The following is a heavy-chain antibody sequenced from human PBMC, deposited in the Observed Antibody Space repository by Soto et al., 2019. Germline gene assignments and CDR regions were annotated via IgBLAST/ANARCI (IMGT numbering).Heavy chain of an antibody. CDR2: IRNKPKSYTT. V-gene: IGHV3-72*01. CDR1: GFTFSDHY. D-gene: IGHD2-15*01. CDR3: GGGEVDHRATHRFAY. J-gene: IGHJ4*02. Sequence: EVQLVESGGGLVKPGASLRLSCAASGFTFSDHYMDWVRQAPGQGLEWVGRIRNKPKSYTTEYAASVKGRFTISRDDSKNSLYLRMDSLKTEDTAVYYCGGGEVDHRATHRFAYWGQGTLVTVSS.